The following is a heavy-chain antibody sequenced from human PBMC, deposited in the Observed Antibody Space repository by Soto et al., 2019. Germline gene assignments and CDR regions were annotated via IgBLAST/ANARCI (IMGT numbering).Heavy chain of an antibody. D-gene: IGHD3-9*01. CDR3: ASSMTGYYAIDI. Sequence: ASVKVSCKASGYTFTSYYMHWVRQAPGQGLEWMGIINPSGGSTSYARKFQGRVTMTRDTSTSTVYMELSSLRSEDTAVYYCASSMTGYYAIDIWGQGTIVTVS. J-gene: IGHJ3*02. CDR1: GYTFTSYY. CDR2: INPSGGST. V-gene: IGHV1-46*01.